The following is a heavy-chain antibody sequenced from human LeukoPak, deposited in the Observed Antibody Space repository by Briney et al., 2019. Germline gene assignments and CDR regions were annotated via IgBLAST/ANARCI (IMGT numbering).Heavy chain of an antibody. Sequence: GGSLRLSCAASGFTFSSYGMHWVRQAPGKGLEWAAVIWYDGSNKYYAGSVKGRFTISRDNSKNTLYLQMNSLRAEDTAVYYCARDVRITMVRGVKGVDYWGQGTLVTVSS. D-gene: IGHD3-10*01. J-gene: IGHJ4*02. CDR1: GFTFSSYG. CDR3: ARDVRITMVRGVKGVDY. V-gene: IGHV3-33*01. CDR2: IWYDGSNK.